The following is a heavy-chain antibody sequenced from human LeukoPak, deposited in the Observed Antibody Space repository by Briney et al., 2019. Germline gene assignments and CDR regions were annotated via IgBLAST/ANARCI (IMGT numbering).Heavy chain of an antibody. V-gene: IGHV3-21*01. CDR3: ASSFGVVIIDY. Sequence: GGSLRLSCAASGFTFSNYSMNWVRQAPGKGLEWISSISSSSSYIYYADSVKGRFTISRDNAKNSLYLQMNSLRAEDTAVYYCASSFGVVIIDYWGQGTLVTVSS. CDR1: GFTFSNYS. J-gene: IGHJ4*02. D-gene: IGHD3-3*01. CDR2: ISSSSSYI.